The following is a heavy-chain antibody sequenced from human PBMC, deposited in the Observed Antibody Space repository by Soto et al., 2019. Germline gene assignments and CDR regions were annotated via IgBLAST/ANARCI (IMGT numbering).Heavy chain of an antibody. J-gene: IGHJ6*02. Sequence: GGSLRLSCAASGFTFSSYGMHWVRQAPGKGLEWVAVISYDGSNKYYADSVKGRFTISRDNSKNTLYLQMNSLRAEDTAVYYCAKDRITMIPSPYYYYYGMDVWGQGTTVTVSS. V-gene: IGHV3-30*18. CDR1: GFTFSSYG. CDR3: AKDRITMIPSPYYYYYGMDV. CDR2: ISYDGSNK. D-gene: IGHD3-22*01.